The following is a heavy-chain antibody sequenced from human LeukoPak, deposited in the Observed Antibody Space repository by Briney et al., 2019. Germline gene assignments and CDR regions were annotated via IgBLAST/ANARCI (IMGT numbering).Heavy chain of an antibody. J-gene: IGHJ5*02. D-gene: IGHD3-9*01. CDR3: ARDPGLRYFDWFGFDP. CDR2: IYYSGST. CDR1: GGSVSSYY. Sequence: SETLSLTCNVSGGSVSSYYWSWIRQHPGKGLEWIGYIYYSGSTYYNPSLKSRVTISVDTSKNQFSLKLSSVTAADTAVYYCARDPGLRYFDWFGFDPWGQGTLVTVSS. V-gene: IGHV4-59*06.